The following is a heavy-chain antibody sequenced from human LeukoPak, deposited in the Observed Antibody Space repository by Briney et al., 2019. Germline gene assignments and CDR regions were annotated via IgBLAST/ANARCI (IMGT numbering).Heavy chain of an antibody. D-gene: IGHD3-3*01. CDR3: AKGHDDFRQFDY. Sequence: SVKVSCTASGGTFANYAISWVRKAPGQGLEWMGGIIPIFGTGDSAQKFQGRLTITADESTRTTYMELSSLRPEDTAVYYCAKGHDDFRQFDYWGQGTLVTVSS. V-gene: IGHV1-69*01. CDR2: IIPIFGTG. J-gene: IGHJ4*02. CDR1: GGTFANYA.